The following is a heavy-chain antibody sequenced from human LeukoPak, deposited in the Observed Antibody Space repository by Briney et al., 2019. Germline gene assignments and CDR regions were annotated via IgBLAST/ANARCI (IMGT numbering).Heavy chain of an antibody. Sequence: PGGSLRLSCAASGFTFSDYYMSWIRRAPGKGLEWVSYISSSGSTIYYADSVKGRITISRDNAKNSLYLQMNSLRAEDTAVYYCARDPPSGSYYSGAFDIWGQGTMVTVSS. CDR3: ARDPPSGSYYSGAFDI. J-gene: IGHJ3*02. D-gene: IGHD1-26*01. CDR1: GFTFSDYY. CDR2: ISSSGSTI. V-gene: IGHV3-11*01.